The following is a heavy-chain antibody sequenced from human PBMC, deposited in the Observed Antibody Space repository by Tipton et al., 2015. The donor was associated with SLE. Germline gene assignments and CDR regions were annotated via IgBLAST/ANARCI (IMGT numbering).Heavy chain of an antibody. Sequence: TLSLTCAVSGYSISSGYYWGWIRQPPGKGLEWIGYIYYSGSTNYNPSLKSRVTISVDTSKNQFSLKLSSVTAADTAVYYCARHMARGAFDIWGQGTMVTVSS. CDR2: IYYSGST. J-gene: IGHJ3*02. V-gene: IGHV4-38-2*01. CDR3: ARHMARGAFDI. D-gene: IGHD5-24*01. CDR1: GYSISSGYY.